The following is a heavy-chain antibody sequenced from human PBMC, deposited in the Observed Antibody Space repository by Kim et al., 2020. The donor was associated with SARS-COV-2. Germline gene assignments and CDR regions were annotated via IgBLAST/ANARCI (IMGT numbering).Heavy chain of an antibody. CDR3: ARDEESGSRAGGFDF. D-gene: IGHD3-16*01. CDR2: IDSGGST. Sequence: GGSLRLSWATSGFTVSSNHMTWVRQAQGKGLEWDSIIDSGGSTYYANSVEGRFTIARDNSKDILDLEMNNRRVGDTAVYYCARDEESGSRAGGFDFGGQG. J-gene: IGHJ4*02. V-gene: IGHV3-66*01. CDR1: GFTVSSNH.